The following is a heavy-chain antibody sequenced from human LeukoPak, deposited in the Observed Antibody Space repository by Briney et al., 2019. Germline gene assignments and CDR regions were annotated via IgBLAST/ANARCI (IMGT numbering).Heavy chain of an antibody. V-gene: IGHV1-69*05. Sequence: GSSVKVSCKASGGTFSSYAISWVRQAPGQGLEWMGGIIPIFGTANYAQKFQGRVTITTDESTSTAYMELSSLRSEDTAVYYCASRGAYYYDSSGYGQERPRVPFDIWGQGTMVTVSS. J-gene: IGHJ3*02. CDR1: GGTFSSYA. CDR3: ASRGAYYYDSSGYGQERPRVPFDI. CDR2: IIPIFGTA. D-gene: IGHD3-22*01.